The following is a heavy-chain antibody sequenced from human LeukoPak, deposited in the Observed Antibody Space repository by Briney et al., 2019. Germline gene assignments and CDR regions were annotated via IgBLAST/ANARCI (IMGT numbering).Heavy chain of an antibody. CDR3: ARGHTVTTGPFDY. Sequence: ASVKVSCKASGYTFTGYYMHWVRQAPGQGLEWMGRINPNSGGTNSAQKFQGRVTMTRDTSISTAYMELTRLRSDDTAVYYCARGHTVTTGPFDYWGQGTLVTVSS. CDR2: INPNSGGT. D-gene: IGHD4-17*01. CDR1: GYTFTGYY. V-gene: IGHV1-2*06. J-gene: IGHJ4*02.